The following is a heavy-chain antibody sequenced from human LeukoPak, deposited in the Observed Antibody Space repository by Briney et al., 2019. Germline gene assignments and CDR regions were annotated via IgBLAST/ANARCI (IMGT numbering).Heavy chain of an antibody. CDR1: GGTFSSYA. Sequence: ASVKVSCKASGGTFSSYAISWVRQAPGQGLEWMGGIIPIFGTANYAQKFQGRVTMTRDTSTSTVYMELSSLRSEDTAVYYCAREKEGMDVWGQGTTVTVSS. V-gene: IGHV1-69*05. CDR2: IIPIFGTA. CDR3: AREKEGMDV. J-gene: IGHJ6*02.